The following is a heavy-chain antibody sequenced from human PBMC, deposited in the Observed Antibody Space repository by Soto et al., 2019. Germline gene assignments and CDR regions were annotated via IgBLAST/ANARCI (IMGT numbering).Heavy chain of an antibody. CDR1: GFTFSSYW. J-gene: IGHJ4*02. CDR3: ARARPGIFGIAAAGMIDY. Sequence: GGSLRLSCAASGFTFSSYWMSWVRQAPGKGLEWVANIKQDGSEKYYVDSVKGRFTISRDNAKNSLYLQMNSLRAEDTAVYYCARARPGIFGIAAAGMIDYWGQGTLVTVSS. V-gene: IGHV3-7*01. CDR2: IKQDGSEK. D-gene: IGHD6-13*01.